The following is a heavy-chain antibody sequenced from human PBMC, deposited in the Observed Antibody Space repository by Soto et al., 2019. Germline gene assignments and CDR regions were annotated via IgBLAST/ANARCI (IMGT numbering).Heavy chain of an antibody. V-gene: IGHV4-4*07. D-gene: IGHD1-1*01. Sequence: SETLSLTCTVSSGSVSTYYWSWLRQPAGKGLEWIGRIFISGNTNYNPSLRSRVTMSVDTSKGQFSLNLTSVTAADTAVYFCARSGGTYNFDSWGQGILVTVSS. J-gene: IGHJ4*02. CDR1: SGSVSTYY. CDR3: ARSGGTYNFDS. CDR2: IFISGNT.